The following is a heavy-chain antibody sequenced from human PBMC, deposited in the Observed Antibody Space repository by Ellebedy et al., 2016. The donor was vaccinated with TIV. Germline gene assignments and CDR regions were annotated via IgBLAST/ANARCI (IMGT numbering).Heavy chain of an antibody. J-gene: IGHJ4*02. Sequence: SETLSLXXTVSGGSISSSSYYWGWIRQPPGKGLEWIGSIYYSGSTYYNPSLKSRVTISVDTSKNQFSLKLSSVTAADTAVYYCARRFGGYCSSTSCSDYYFDYWGQGTLVTVSS. D-gene: IGHD2-2*01. CDR3: ARRFGGYCSSTSCSDYYFDY. CDR1: GGSISSSSYY. V-gene: IGHV4-39*01. CDR2: IYYSGST.